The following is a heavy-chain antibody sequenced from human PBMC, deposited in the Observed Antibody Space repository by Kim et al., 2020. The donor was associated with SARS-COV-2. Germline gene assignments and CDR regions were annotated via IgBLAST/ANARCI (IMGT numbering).Heavy chain of an antibody. V-gene: IGHV3-23*01. CDR2: ISGSGGST. CDR3: AKARILVRGVPERVHPTGDY. CDR1: GFTFSSYA. J-gene: IGHJ4*02. Sequence: GGSLRLSCAASGFTFSSYAMSWVRQAPGKGLEWVSAISGSGGSTYYADSVKGRFTISRDNSKNTLYLQMNSLRAEDTAVYYCAKARILVRGVPERVHPTGDYWGQGTLVTVSS. D-gene: IGHD3-10*01.